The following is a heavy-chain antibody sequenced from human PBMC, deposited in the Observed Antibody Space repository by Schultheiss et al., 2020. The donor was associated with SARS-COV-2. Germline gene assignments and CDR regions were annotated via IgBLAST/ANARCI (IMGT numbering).Heavy chain of an antibody. CDR1: GYSFTSYW. J-gene: IGHJ4*02. V-gene: IGHV5-51*01. CDR2: IYPGDSDT. D-gene: IGHD6-19*01. CDR3: ARWDPGIAVAGYYFDY. Sequence: GESLKISCKGSGYSFTSYWIGWVRQMPGKGLEWMGIIYPGDSDTRYSPSFQGQVTISADKSISTAYLQWSSLKASDTAMYYCARWDPGIAVAGYYFDYWGQGTLVTVSS.